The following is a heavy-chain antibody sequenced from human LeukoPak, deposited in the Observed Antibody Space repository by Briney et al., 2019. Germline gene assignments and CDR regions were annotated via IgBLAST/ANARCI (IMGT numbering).Heavy chain of an antibody. V-gene: IGHV4-34*01. Sequence: GSLRLSCAASGFTFSSYSMNWVRQAPGKGLEWIGEINHSGSTNYNPSLKSRVTISLDSSKNQFSLNLSSVTAADTAVYYCARGEGTTNFDYWGQGTLATVSS. D-gene: IGHD1-1*01. CDR1: GFTFSSYS. CDR3: ARGEGTTNFDY. J-gene: IGHJ4*02. CDR2: INHSGST.